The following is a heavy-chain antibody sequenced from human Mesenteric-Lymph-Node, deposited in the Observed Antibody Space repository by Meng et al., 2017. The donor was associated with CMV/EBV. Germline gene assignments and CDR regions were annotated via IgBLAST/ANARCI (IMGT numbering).Heavy chain of an antibody. V-gene: IGHV4-39*07. CDR2: LLYSGGT. D-gene: IGHD7-27*01. J-gene: IGHJ4*02. Sequence: SETLSLTCTVSGGTISSSRDYWGWIRQSPGKGLEWIGSLLYSGGTYYNSSLKRRVAMSVDASKNQFSLRLSSVTAADTAVYYCVNLGPRDYWGQGRLVTVSS. CDR1: GGTISSSRDY. CDR3: VNLGPRDY.